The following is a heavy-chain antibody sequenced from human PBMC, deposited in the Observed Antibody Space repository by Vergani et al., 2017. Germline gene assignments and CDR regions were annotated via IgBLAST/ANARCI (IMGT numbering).Heavy chain of an antibody. Sequence: EVQLVQSGAEVKKPGESLKISCKCSGYSFTRYWIGWVRQLPGKGLEWMGIIYPGDSDTRYSPSFQGQVTISADKSISTAYLQWSSLKASDTAMYYCARQGGYCSGGSCYWFDPWGQGTLVTVSS. CDR3: ARQGGYCSGGSCYWFDP. CDR1: GYSFTRYW. J-gene: IGHJ5*02. V-gene: IGHV5-51*01. D-gene: IGHD2-15*01. CDR2: IYPGDSDT.